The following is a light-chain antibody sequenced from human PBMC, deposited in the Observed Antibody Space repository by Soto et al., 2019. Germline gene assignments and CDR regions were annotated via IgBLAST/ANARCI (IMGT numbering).Light chain of an antibody. CDR3: QQYGSSPQT. J-gene: IGKJ2*01. CDR1: QSVSSSY. Sequence: EIVLTQSPGTLSLSPGERATLSCRASQSVSSSYLAWYQQKPGQAPRLLIYGASIRATGIVDRFSGSGSGTDFTLTISRLEPEDFAVYYCQQYGSSPQTFGQGTRLEIK. CDR2: GAS. V-gene: IGKV3-20*01.